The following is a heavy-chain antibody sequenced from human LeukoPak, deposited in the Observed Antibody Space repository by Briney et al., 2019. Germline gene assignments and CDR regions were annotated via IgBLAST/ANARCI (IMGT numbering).Heavy chain of an antibody. D-gene: IGHD2-2*01. CDR2: ISSSGSTI. J-gene: IGHJ4*02. CDR3: AREGGSRCSSTSCFNFDY. V-gene: IGHV3-11*01. CDR1: GFTFSDYY. Sequence: GGSLRLSCAASGFTFSDYYMSWIRQAPGKGLEWVSYISSSGSTIYYADSVKGRLTISRDNAKNSLYLQMNSLRAEDTVVYYCAREGGSRCSSTSCFNFDYWGQGTLVTVSS.